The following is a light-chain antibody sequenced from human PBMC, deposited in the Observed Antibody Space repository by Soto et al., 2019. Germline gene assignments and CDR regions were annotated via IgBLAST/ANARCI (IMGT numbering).Light chain of an antibody. Sequence: QSALTQPASVSGSPGQSITISCTGTSRDVGGDNYVSWYQQHPGKAPKLMIFEVTNRPSGVSNRFSGSKSGNTASLTISGLQAEDEADYYCSSSTSSNTLVFGGGTKLTVL. CDR3: SSSTSSNTLV. V-gene: IGLV2-14*01. CDR1: SRDVGGDNY. J-gene: IGLJ3*02. CDR2: EVT.